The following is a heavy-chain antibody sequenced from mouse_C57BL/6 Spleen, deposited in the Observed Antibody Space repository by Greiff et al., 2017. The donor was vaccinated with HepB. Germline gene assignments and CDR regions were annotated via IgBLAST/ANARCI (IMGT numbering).Heavy chain of an antibody. CDR3: ADYYGNSVFAY. CDR1: GYTFTSYW. Sequence: VQLQQPGAELVMPGASVKLSCKASGYTFTSYWMHWVKQRPGQGLEWIGAIDPSDSYTNYNQKFKGKSTLTVDKSSSTAYLPLSSLTSEDSAVYYCADYYGNSVFAYWGQGTPVTVSA. V-gene: IGHV1-69*01. D-gene: IGHD1-1*01. J-gene: IGHJ3*01. CDR2: IDPSDSYT.